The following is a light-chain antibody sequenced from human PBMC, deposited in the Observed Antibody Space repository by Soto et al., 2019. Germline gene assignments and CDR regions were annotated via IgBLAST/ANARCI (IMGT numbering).Light chain of an antibody. CDR1: QSVRSD. V-gene: IGKV3-15*01. CDR3: QQYNSWPPT. Sequence: EIVMTQYPATLSVSPGERATLSCRASQSVRSDLAWYQQKPGQAPRLLIYGSYTSATSIAARFSGSGSVTECTLTITSLQSEDFAVYYCQQYNSWPPTFGGGNKVEIK. J-gene: IGKJ4*01. CDR2: GSY.